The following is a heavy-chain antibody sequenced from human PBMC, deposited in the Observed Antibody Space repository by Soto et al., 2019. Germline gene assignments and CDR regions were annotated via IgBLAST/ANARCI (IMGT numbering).Heavy chain of an antibody. CDR1: VGSFSGYY. Sequence: PSETLSLTCAVYVGSFSGYYWSWIRQPPGKGLEWIGEINHSGSTNYNPSLKSRVTISVDTSKNQFSLKLSSVTAADTAVYYCARSGSGSYFDYYGMDVWGQGTTVTVSS. J-gene: IGHJ6*02. CDR3: ARSGSGSYFDYYGMDV. V-gene: IGHV4-34*01. D-gene: IGHD3-10*01. CDR2: INHSGST.